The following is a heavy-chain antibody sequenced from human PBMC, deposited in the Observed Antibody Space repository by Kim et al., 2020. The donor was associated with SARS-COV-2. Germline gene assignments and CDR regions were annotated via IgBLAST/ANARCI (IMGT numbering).Heavy chain of an antibody. J-gene: IGHJ4*02. D-gene: IGHD3-3*01. CDR3: AKKYDFWSGYSHNFDY. Sequence: GGSLRLSCAASGFTFSSYAMSWVRQAPGKGLEWVSAISGSGGSTYYADSVKGRFTISRDNSKNTLYLQMNSLRAEDTAVYYCAKKYDFWSGYSHNFDYWGQGTLVTVSS. CDR2: ISGSGGST. V-gene: IGHV3-23*01. CDR1: GFTFSSYA.